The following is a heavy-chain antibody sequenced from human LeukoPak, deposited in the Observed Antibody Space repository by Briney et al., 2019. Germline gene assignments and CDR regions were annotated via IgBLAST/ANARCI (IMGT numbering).Heavy chain of an antibody. D-gene: IGHD3-9*01. CDR3: ARPPFTPTYYDILTGYQSKGFWGFLFDY. CDR1: GYSFTSYW. V-gene: IGHV5-51*01. CDR2: IYPGDSDT. Sequence: LGKSLKISCKGSGYSFTSYWIGWVRQMPGKGLEWMGIIYPGDSDTRYSPSFQGQVTISADKSISTAYLQWSSLKASDTAMYYCARPPFTPTYYDILTGYQSKGFWGFLFDYWGQGTLVTVSS. J-gene: IGHJ4*02.